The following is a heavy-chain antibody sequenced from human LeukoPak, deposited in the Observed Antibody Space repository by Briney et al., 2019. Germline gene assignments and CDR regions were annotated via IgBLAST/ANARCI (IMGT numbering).Heavy chain of an antibody. CDR3: ARVSGSAAVAGTGRFDP. J-gene: IGHJ5*02. V-gene: IGHV1-18*01. CDR1: GYTFISYG. D-gene: IGHD6-19*01. Sequence: ASVKVSCKASGYTFISYGINWVRQAPGQGLEWMGWISAYNGNTNYAQKVQGRATMTTDTSTRTAYMELRSLRSDDTAVYYCARVSGSAAVAGTGRFDPWGQGTLVTVSS. CDR2: ISAYNGNT.